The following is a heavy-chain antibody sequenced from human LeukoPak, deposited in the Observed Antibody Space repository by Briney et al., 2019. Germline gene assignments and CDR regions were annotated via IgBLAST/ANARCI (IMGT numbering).Heavy chain of an antibody. V-gene: IGHV4-4*07. CDR2: IYPSGST. D-gene: IGHD1-1*01. Sequence: SETLSLTGTVSGASITNYYRSWIRQSAGKGLEWIGRIYPSGSTHSNPSLKSRVTMSLDTSKNQFSLGLSSVTAADTAVYYCARVRPNWNDGTFDYWGQGTLVTVSS. J-gene: IGHJ4*02. CDR3: ARVRPNWNDGTFDY. CDR1: GASITNYY.